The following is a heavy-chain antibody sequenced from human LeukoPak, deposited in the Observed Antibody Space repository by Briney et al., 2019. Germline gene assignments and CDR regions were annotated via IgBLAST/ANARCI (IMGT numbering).Heavy chain of an antibody. CDR3: AKYSSGWYSSWFDP. J-gene: IGHJ5*02. CDR1: GFTFSSYG. V-gene: IGHV3-30*02. CDR2: IRYDGSNK. D-gene: IGHD6-19*01. Sequence: GGSLRLSCAASGFTFSSYGMHWVRQAPGKELEWVAFIRYDGSNKYYADSVKGRFTISRDNSKNTLYLQMNSLRAEDTAVYYCAKYSSGWYSSWFDPWGQGTLVTVSS.